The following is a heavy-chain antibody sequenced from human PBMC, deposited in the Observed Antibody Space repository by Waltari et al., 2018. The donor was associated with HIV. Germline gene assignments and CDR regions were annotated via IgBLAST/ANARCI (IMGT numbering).Heavy chain of an antibody. V-gene: IGHV4-34*01. CDR3: ARLEVGRGDY. CDR2: INHSGRT. Sequence: QVQLQQWGAGLLKPSETLSLPCAVYGGSLSGYYWSWIRQPPGKGLEWIGEINHSGRTNYNPSLKSRVAISIDTSKNQFSLKLRSVTAADTAMYYSARLEVGRGDYWGQGTLVTVSS. CDR1: GGSLSGYY. D-gene: IGHD1-26*01. J-gene: IGHJ4*02.